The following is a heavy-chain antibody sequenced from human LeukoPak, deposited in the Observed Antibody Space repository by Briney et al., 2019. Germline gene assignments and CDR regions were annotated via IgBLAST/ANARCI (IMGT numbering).Heavy chain of an antibody. D-gene: IGHD2-21*02. Sequence: SQTLSLTCTVSGGSISSGSYYWSWIRQPAGKGLEWIGRIYTSGSTNYNPSLKSRVTISVDTSKNQFSLKLSSVTAADTAVYYCARGRSVVTPRLRTAMYVYWGQGTLVTVSS. CDR2: IYTSGST. V-gene: IGHV4-61*02. CDR3: ARGRSVVTPRLRTAMYVY. J-gene: IGHJ4*02. CDR1: GGSISSGSYY.